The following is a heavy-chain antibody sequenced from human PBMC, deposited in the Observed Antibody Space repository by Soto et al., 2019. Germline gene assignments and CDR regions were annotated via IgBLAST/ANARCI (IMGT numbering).Heavy chain of an antibody. D-gene: IGHD3-22*01. Sequence: ASVNVSCKTSGYTFTSYGISWVRPAPGQGLELMGWISAYNGNTNYAQKLQGRVTMTTDTSTSTAYMELRSLRSDDTAVYYCARRESGYYDSSGYVTFDIWG. CDR1: GYTFTSYG. CDR2: ISAYNGNT. V-gene: IGHV1-18*01. J-gene: IGHJ3*02. CDR3: ARRESGYYDSSGYVTFDI.